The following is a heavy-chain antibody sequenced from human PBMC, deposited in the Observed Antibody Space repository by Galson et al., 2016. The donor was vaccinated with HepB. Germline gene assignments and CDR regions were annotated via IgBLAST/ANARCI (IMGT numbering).Heavy chain of an antibody. D-gene: IGHD2-2*01. V-gene: IGHV3-23*01. CDR1: GFTFRNYG. CDR3: AKVREACSRTSCYHYYGTDV. CDR2: TSGSSAT. Sequence: CAASGFTFRNYGMSWVRQAPGQGLEWVSATSGSSATYYADSVKGRFTISRDNSKNTLFLQMNTLRAEDTAVYYCAKVREACSRTSCYHYYGTDVWGQGTTVTVSS. J-gene: IGHJ6*02.